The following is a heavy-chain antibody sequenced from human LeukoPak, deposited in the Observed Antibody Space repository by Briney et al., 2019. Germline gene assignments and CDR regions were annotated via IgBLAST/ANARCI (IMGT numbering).Heavy chain of an antibody. Sequence: PGGSLRLSCAASGFTFSSYSMNWVRQAPGKGLEWVSSISSSSSYIYYADSVKGRFTISRDNSKNTLFLQMNSLRAEDTAVYYCAKGRNLVIVPAAMPVFYFDYWGQGTLVTVSS. CDR1: GFTFSSYS. V-gene: IGHV3-21*04. CDR3: AKGRNLVIVPAAMPVFYFDY. J-gene: IGHJ4*02. D-gene: IGHD2-2*01. CDR2: ISSSSSYI.